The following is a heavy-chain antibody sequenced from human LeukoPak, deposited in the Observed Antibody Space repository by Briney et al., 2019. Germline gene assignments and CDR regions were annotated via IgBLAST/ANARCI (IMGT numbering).Heavy chain of an antibody. CDR1: GGSISSGSYY. J-gene: IGHJ3*02. D-gene: IGHD3-10*01. CDR3: AGRGSSSGTFDI. CDR2: IYTSGGT. V-gene: IGHV4-61*02. Sequence: NPSQTLSLTCTVSGGSISSGSYYWSWIRQPAGKGLEWIGRIYTSGGTNYNPSLKSRVTMSVDRSKNEISLHLASLTAADTALYYCAGRGSSSGTFDIWGPGTFVTVSS.